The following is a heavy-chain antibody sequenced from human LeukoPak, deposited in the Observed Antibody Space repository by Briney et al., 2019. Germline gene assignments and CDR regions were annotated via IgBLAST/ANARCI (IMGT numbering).Heavy chain of an antibody. CDR2: INPNNGNT. V-gene: IGHV1-18*04. D-gene: IGHD1-26*01. CDR3: ARAWELRDLDY. CDR1: GYTFTGYY. Sequence: ASVKVSCKASGYTFTGYYIHWVRQAPGQGLEWMGWINPNNGNTNYAQIIQGRVTMTTDTSTSTAFMELRSLRSDDTAMYYCARAWELRDLDYWGQGTLVTVSS. J-gene: IGHJ4*02.